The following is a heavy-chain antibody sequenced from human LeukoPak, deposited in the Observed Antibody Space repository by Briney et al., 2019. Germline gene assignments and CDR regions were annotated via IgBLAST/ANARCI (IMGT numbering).Heavy chain of an antibody. CDR1: GGALSSYY. V-gene: IGHV4-59*01. D-gene: IGHD5-18*01. J-gene: IGHJ6*03. Sequence: SETLSLTCTVSGGALSSYYWSWIRQPPGEGLEWIGYIYYRGSTNYNPSLKSRVTISVDTSKNQFSLKLSSVTAADTAVYYCAGGYIYGSTYYYMDVWGKGTTVTISS. CDR3: AGGYIYGSTYYYMDV. CDR2: IYYRGST.